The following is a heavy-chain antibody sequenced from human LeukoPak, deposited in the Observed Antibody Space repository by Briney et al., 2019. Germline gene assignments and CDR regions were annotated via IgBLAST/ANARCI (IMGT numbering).Heavy chain of an antibody. CDR3: GRDPKLGIRGYTYGYIDH. V-gene: IGHV7-4-1*02. CDR2: INTNTGNP. D-gene: IGHD5-18*01. J-gene: IGHJ4*02. CDR1: GYTFTNNA. Sequence: ASVKVSCKTSGYTFTNNAINWVRQAPGQGLEWMGWINTNTGNPSYAQGFFTGRYVFSLDTSASTAYLQINGLRADDTAVYYCGRDPKLGIRGYTYGYIDHWGQGTLLTVAS.